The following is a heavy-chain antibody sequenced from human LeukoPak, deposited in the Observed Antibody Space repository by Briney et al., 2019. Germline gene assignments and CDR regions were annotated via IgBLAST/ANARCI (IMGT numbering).Heavy chain of an antibody. CDR2: IYPGDSDT. CDR1: GYSFTSYW. Sequence: GESLKISCKGSGYSFTSYWIGWVRQMPGEGLGWMGIIYPGDSDTRYSPSFQGQVTISADKSISTAYLQWSSLKASDTAMYYCARQGRFLEWLPDYYYYGMDVWGQGTTVTVSS. V-gene: IGHV5-51*01. CDR3: ARQGRFLEWLPDYYYYGMDV. D-gene: IGHD3-3*01. J-gene: IGHJ6*02.